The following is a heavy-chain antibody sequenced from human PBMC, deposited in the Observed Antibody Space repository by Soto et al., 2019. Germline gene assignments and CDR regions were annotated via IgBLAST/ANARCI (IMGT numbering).Heavy chain of an antibody. Sequence: QVQLVESGGGVVQPGRSLRLSCAASGFTFSSYAMHWVRQAPGKGLEWVAVISYDGSNKYYADSVKGRFTISRDNSKNTLDLQMNSLRAEDTAVYYCARESLCHWFDPWGQGTLVTISS. V-gene: IGHV3-30-3*01. J-gene: IGHJ5*02. CDR1: GFTFSSYA. CDR2: ISYDGSNK. CDR3: ARESLCHWFDP.